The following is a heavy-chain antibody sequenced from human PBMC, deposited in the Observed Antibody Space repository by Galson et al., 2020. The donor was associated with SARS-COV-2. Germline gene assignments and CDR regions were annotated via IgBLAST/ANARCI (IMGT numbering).Heavy chain of an antibody. V-gene: IGHV1-3*01. Sequence: ASVKVSCKASGYTFSNYAVHSVRQAPGQRLEWMGWINAGNGNTRYSQKFQGRVTISRDTSATTVYMEVSSLRSEDTAEYYCAREPYTSGWDYWGQGTLVSVSS. CDR2: INAGNGNT. J-gene: IGHJ4*02. CDR3: AREPYTSGWDY. CDR1: GYTFSNYA. D-gene: IGHD6-19*01.